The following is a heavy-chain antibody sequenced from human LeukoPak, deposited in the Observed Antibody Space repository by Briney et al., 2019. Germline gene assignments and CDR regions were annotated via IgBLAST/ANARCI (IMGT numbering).Heavy chain of an antibody. D-gene: IGHD3-22*01. V-gene: IGHV3-7*01. Sequence: SGGSLRLSCAASQFTFSSYWMSWVRQAPGKGLEWVANINQDGSEKYYVDSVKGQVTISRDNAKNSLYLQMNSLRAEDTAVYYCVRDKSVYYDTSGSRFDYWGQGTLVTVSS. CDR2: INQDGSEK. CDR3: VRDKSVYYDTSGSRFDY. J-gene: IGHJ4*02. CDR1: QFTFSSYW.